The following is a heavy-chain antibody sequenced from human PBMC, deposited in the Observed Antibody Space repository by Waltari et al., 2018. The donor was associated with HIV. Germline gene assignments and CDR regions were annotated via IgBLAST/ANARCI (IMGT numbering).Heavy chain of an antibody. CDR2: IYSSGNT. CDR1: GGSISNGSYY. J-gene: IGHJ6*02. D-gene: IGHD5-12*01. Sequence: TVSGGSISNGSYYWNWIRQPAGKGLEWIGRIYSSGNTNYNPSLKSRVTISVDTSKNQFSLKLSSVTAADTAVYYCARGRFEGYILYYYYGMDVWGQGTTVSVSS. V-gene: IGHV4-61*02. CDR3: ARGRFEGYILYYYYGMDV.